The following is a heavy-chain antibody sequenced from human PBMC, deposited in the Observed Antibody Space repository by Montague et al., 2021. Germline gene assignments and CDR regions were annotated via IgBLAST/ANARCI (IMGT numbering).Heavy chain of an antibody. CDR2: VRHIGST. D-gene: IGHD3-10*01. Sequence: SETLSLTCGVYGGSLSEYYWTWTRQSPEKGLEWIGEVRHIGSTNYNPPLKSRVTMSVDKSKNQFSLKLRSVTAADTAVYYCASDRGPFDYWGQGTVVTVSS. J-gene: IGHJ4*02. CDR3: ASDRGPFDY. V-gene: IGHV4-34*01. CDR1: GGSLSEYY.